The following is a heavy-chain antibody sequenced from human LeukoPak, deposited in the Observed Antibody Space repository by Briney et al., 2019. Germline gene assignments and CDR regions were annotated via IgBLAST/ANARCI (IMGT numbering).Heavy chain of an antibody. D-gene: IGHD4-17*01. Sequence: QAGGSLRLSCAASGFTFSSYAMSWVRQAPGKGLEWVSAISGSGGSTYYADSVKGRFTISRDNSKNTLYLQMNSLRAEDTAVYYCAKGFDGDYEGYFDYWGQGTLVTVSS. CDR3: AKGFDGDYEGYFDY. V-gene: IGHV3-23*01. CDR2: ISGSGGST. CDR1: GFTFSSYA. J-gene: IGHJ4*02.